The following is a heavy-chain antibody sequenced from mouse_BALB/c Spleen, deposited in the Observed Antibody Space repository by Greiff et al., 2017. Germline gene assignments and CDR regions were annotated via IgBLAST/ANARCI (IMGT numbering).Heavy chain of an antibody. CDR3: ARSLITTAWFAY. V-gene: IGHV3-8*02. J-gene: IGHJ3*01. CDR1: GDSITSGY. D-gene: IGHD1-2*01. CDR2: ISYSGST. Sequence: EVKLVESGPSLVKPSQTLSLTCSVTGDSITSGYWNWIRKFPGNKLEYMGYISYSGSTYYNPSLKSRISITRDTSKNQYYLQLNSVTTEDTATYYCARSLITTAWFAYWGQGTLVTVSA.